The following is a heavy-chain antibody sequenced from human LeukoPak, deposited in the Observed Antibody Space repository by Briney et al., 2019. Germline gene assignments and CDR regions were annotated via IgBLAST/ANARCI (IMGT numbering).Heavy chain of an antibody. J-gene: IGHJ4*02. CDR1: GFSFSDHY. V-gene: IGHV3-72*01. D-gene: IGHD1-26*01. Sequence: GGSLRLSCAASGFSFSDHYMDWARQAPGKGLEWVGRTRNKAENYLTEYAASVKGRFTVSREGSKNSLHLQMNSLKIEDTAVYYCVTWISGHGYWGQGTLVTVSS. CDR2: TRNKAENYLT. CDR3: VTWISGHGY.